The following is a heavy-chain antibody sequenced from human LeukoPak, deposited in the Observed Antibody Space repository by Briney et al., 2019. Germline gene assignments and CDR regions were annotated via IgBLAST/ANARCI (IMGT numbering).Heavy chain of an antibody. J-gene: IGHJ6*03. CDR3: AKDPNFYYCMDV. Sequence: GGSLRLSCAASGFTFSGYAMSWVRQAPGKGLEWVSAISGSGGSTYYADSVKGRFTISRDNSKNTLYLQMNSLRAEDTAVYYCAKDPNFYYCMDVWGKGTTVTISS. CDR2: ISGSGGST. V-gene: IGHV3-23*01. CDR1: GFTFSGYA.